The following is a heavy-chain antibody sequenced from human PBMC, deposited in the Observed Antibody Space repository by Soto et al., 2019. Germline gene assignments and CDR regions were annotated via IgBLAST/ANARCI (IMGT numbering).Heavy chain of an antibody. CDR1: GYTFTSFY. CDR2: INPSGGST. CDR3: ARVSSSWYKDYFDY. V-gene: IGHV1-46*01. Sequence: GASVKVSCKASGYTFTSFYMHWVRQAPGQGPEWMGIINPSGGSTTFAQKFQGRVTITADESTSTAYMELSSLRSEDTAVYYCARVSSSWYKDYFDYWGQGTLVTVSS. J-gene: IGHJ4*02. D-gene: IGHD6-13*01.